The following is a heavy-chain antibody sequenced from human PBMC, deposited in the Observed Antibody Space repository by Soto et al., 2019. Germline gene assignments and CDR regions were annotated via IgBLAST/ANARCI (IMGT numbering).Heavy chain of an antibody. Sequence: QVQLVQSGAEVKKPGSSVKVSCKASGGTFSSYAISWVRQAPGQGLEWMGGIIPIFGTANYAQKFQGRVTITADKSTSTAYMELSSRSSEDTAVYYCARAPIYSNQFILNWFDPWGQGTLVTVSS. CDR1: GGTFSSYA. CDR2: IIPIFGTA. CDR3: ARAPIYSNQFILNWFDP. D-gene: IGHD4-4*01. J-gene: IGHJ5*02. V-gene: IGHV1-69*06.